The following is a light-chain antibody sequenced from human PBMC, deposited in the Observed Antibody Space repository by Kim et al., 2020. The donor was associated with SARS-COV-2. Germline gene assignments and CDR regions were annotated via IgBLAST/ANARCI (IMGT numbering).Light chain of an antibody. J-gene: IGLJ3*02. Sequence: QAVVTQEPSFSVSPGGTVTLTCGLSSASVSTDYYASWYQQTPGQPPRTLIYNTKTRSPGVPDRFSGSILGSKAALTITGAHADDECDYYCVLYLGPGTWVFGGGTQLTVL. CDR3: VLYLGPGTWV. CDR1: SASVSTDYY. V-gene: IGLV8-61*01. CDR2: NTK.